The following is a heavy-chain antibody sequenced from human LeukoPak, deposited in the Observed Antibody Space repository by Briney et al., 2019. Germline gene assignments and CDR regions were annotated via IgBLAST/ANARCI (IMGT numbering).Heavy chain of an antibody. J-gene: IGHJ4*02. CDR3: SRDLGTGRPHDV. CDR2: ISSTGSSI. D-gene: IGHD3/OR15-3a*01. CDR1: GFTFSSYE. Sequence: GGSLRLSCAASGFTFSSYEMNWVRQAPGKGLEWVSYISSTGSSIYYADSVKGRFTISRDNARDSLYLQMNSLRAEDTAIYYCSRDLGTGRPHDVWGQGTLVTVSS. V-gene: IGHV3-48*03.